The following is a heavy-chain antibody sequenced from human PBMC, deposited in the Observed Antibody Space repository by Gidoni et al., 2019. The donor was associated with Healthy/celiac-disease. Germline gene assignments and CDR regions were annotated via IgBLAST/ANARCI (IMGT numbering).Heavy chain of an antibody. D-gene: IGHD3-10*01. CDR1: GYTLTELS. V-gene: IGHV1-24*01. CDR2: FDPEDGET. Sequence: QVQLVQSGAEVKKPGASVKVSCKVSGYTLTELSMHWVRQAPGNGLEWMGGFDPEDGETIYAQKFQGRVTITEDTSTDTAYMELSSLRSEDTAVYYCATDGGITMVQGVITAFDIWGQGTMVTVSS. J-gene: IGHJ3*02. CDR3: ATDGGITMVQGVITAFDI.